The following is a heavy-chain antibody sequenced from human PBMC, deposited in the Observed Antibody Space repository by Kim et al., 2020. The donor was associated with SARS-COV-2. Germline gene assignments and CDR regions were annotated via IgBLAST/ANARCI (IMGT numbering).Heavy chain of an antibody. CDR1: GFSFSDYA. CDR3: TRVLVVTLVFTDA. J-gene: IGHJ3*01. CDR2: IRNEANNYST. D-gene: IGHD2-21*01. Sequence: GGSLRLSCAASGFSFSDYAMHWVRQAPGKGLEWVGRIRNEANNYSTTDAVKGRGRFTSASDESKNAAHLHMHSLKTADTALYYSTRVLVVTLVFTDA. V-gene: IGHV3-73*01.